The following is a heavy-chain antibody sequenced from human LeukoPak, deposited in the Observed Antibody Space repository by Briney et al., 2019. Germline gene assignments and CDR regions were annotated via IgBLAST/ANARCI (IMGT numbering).Heavy chain of an antibody. CDR2: ISGSGGTT. V-gene: IGHV3-23*01. CDR1: GITLSNYG. J-gene: IGHJ4*02. Sequence: GGSLRLTCAVSGITLSNYGMSWVRQTPGKGLEWVAGISGSGGTTSYADSVKGRFTISRDNPKNTLYLQMNSLRAEDTAVYFCAKRGVVIRVILVGFHKEAYYFDSWGQGALVTVSS. D-gene: IGHD3-22*01. CDR3: AKRGVVIRVILVGFHKEAYYFDS.